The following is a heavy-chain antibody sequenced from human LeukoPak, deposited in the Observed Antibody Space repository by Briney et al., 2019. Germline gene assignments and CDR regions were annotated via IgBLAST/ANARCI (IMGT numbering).Heavy chain of an antibody. CDR2: ICRNGDD. D-gene: IGHD2-2*01. Sequence: SETLSLTCAVSGYSFNNGYQWGWIRAQRGGGLGWIGIICRNGDDHYNPSVRSRVIISVDTYKNQLYLRLSSVTVADTAVYDCARDRRLLTPDCTSTSCYKNYFDPWGRGTLVTVSS. J-gene: IGHJ5*02. CDR1: GYSFNNGYQ. CDR3: ARDRRLLTPDCTSTSCYKNYFDP. V-gene: IGHV4-38-2*02.